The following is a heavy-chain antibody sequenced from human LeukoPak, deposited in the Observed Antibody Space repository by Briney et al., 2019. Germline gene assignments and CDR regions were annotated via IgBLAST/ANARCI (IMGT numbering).Heavy chain of an antibody. CDR2: INYSGST. Sequence: SETLSLTCTVSGGSISSYYWSWIRQPPGKGLEWIGYINYSGSTNYNPSLKSRVTISIDTSKNQFSLNLSSVTAADTAVYYCARDRDDYGDPAAFDIWGQGTMVTVSS. D-gene: IGHD4-17*01. CDR1: GGSISSYY. V-gene: IGHV4-59*12. CDR3: ARDRDDYGDPAAFDI. J-gene: IGHJ3*02.